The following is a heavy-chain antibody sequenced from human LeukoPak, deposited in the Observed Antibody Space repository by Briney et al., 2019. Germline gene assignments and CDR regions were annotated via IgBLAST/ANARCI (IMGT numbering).Heavy chain of an antibody. CDR2: ITSSGETT. V-gene: IGHV3-23*01. Sequence: PGGSLRLSCAASGSIPFNSYSMSWVRQAPGKGLEWVSAITSSGETTYYADSVKGRFTISRDNSKNMVYLQMNSLRAEDAATYYYAKMQGYFDYWGQGSLVTVSS. CDR3: AKMQGYFDY. J-gene: IGHJ4*02. CDR1: GSIPFNSYS.